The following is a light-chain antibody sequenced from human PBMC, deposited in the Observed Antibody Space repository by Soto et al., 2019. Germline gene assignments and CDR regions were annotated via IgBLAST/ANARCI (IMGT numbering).Light chain of an antibody. CDR1: QTITPTF. CDR2: GAS. J-gene: IGKJ4*01. CDR3: QQFCVSPT. Sequence: EIVLTQSPGTLSLSPGERATLSCRASQTITPTFLAWYQQKPGQAPRLLIYGASSRATDIPDRFSGSGSGTDFTLTISNLEPEDFAVYYCQQFCVSPTFGGGTKVEIK. V-gene: IGKV3-20*01.